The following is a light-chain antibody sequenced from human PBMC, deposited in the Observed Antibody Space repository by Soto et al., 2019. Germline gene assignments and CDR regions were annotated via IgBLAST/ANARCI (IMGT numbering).Light chain of an antibody. Sequence: QSVLTQPPSVSAAPGQRVTISCSGSSSNIGGNSVSWYQQLPGTAPKLLIYDDDKRPSGSPDRFSGSKSGTSATLGITGFQTGDEADYYCGSWDSSLSADVLGTGTKVTVL. CDR2: DDD. CDR1: SSNIGGNS. J-gene: IGLJ1*01. V-gene: IGLV1-51*01. CDR3: GSWDSSLSADV.